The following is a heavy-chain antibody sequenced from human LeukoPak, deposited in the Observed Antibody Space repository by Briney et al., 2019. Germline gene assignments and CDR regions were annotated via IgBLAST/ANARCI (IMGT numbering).Heavy chain of an antibody. CDR3: AGVYYYGSGSYHNWFDP. J-gene: IGHJ5*02. CDR1: GGSFSGYY. D-gene: IGHD3-10*01. V-gene: IGHV4-34*01. CDR2: INHSGST. Sequence: SSETLSLTCAVYGGSFSGYYWSWIRQPPGKGLEWMGEINHSGSTNYNPSLKSRVTISVDTSKNQFSLKLSSVTAADTAVYYCAGVYYYGSGSYHNWFDPWGQGTLVTVSS.